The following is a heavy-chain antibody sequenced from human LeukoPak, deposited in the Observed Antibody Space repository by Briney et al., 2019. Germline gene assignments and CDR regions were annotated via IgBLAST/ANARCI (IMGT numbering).Heavy chain of an antibody. Sequence: PGGSLRLSCAASGFTFSSYWMHWVRQAPGKGLVWVSRINSDGSSTSYADSVKGRFTISRDNSKNTLYLQMGSLRAEDMAVYYCARFYCSTTSCLFDYWGQGTLVTVSS. V-gene: IGHV3-74*01. J-gene: IGHJ4*02. CDR3: ARFYCSTTSCLFDY. D-gene: IGHD2-2*01. CDR1: GFTFSSYW. CDR2: INSDGSST.